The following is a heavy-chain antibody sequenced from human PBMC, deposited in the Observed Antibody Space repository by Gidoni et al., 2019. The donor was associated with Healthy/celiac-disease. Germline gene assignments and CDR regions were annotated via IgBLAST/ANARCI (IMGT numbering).Heavy chain of an antibody. CDR3: ASGYSGYAGWFDP. D-gene: IGHD5-12*01. Sequence: TNYNPSLKSRVTISVDTSKNQFSLKLSSVTAADTAVYYCASGYSGYAGWFDPWGQGTLVTVSS. J-gene: IGHJ5*02. CDR2: T. V-gene: IGHV4-59*09.